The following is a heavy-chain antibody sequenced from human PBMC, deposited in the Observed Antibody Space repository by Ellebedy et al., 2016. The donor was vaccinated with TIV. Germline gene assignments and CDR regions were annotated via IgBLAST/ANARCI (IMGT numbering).Heavy chain of an antibody. V-gene: IGHV3-66*01. CDR1: GFIVSYNY. Sequence: ESLKISCAASGFIVSYNYMSWVRQASAKGLDSVSVLYSGCSTHYADYVKGRFTISRDSSRNTLFLQMNSLRVEDTAVYYCGRERAGYSSGRVDYWGQGTLVTVSS. CDR3: GRERAGYSSGRVDY. CDR2: LYSGCST. J-gene: IGHJ4*02. D-gene: IGHD6-19*01.